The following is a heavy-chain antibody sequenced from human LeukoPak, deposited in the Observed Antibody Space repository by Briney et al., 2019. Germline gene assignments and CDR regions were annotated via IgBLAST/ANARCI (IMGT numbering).Heavy chain of an antibody. J-gene: IGHJ4*02. CDR2: ISGSGGIT. D-gene: IGHD1-1*01. CDR1: GFTFNSYA. Sequence: RAGGSLRFSGAASGFTFNSYAMSGVRQAPGKGLKWVSAISGSGGITYYADSVKGRFTISRDNSKNTLSLQMNSLRAEDTAVYYCAKGVLAVRLESWGQGTLVTVSS. CDR3: AKGVLAVRLES. V-gene: IGHV3-23*01.